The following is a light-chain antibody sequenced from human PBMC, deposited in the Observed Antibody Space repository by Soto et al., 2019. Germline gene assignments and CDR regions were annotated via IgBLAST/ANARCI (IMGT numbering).Light chain of an antibody. V-gene: IGKV3-20*01. CDR2: ITS. Sequence: IVLTQSPGTLSLSSGDRATLSCRAASHSISGYLDWYQQKPGQAPRLLIHITSTRATGIPDRFSGSGSGTDFTLTISRLQPEDFAVYYCQQYGSPPRTFGQGTKVDI. CDR1: HSISGY. J-gene: IGKJ1*01. CDR3: QQYGSPPRT.